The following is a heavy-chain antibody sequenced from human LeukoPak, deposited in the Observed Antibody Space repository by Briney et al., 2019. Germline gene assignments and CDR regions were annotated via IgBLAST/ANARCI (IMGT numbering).Heavy chain of an antibody. J-gene: IGHJ4*02. Sequence: PGGSLRLSCAASGFSFSDYAMSWVRQAPGKGLEWVSALSGSGGRTYYAVSVKGRFTISRDNSKNTLYLQMNSLRAEDTAVYYCTKTPAYYYDSSGYYSGYYFDYWGQGTLVTVSS. CDR3: TKTPAYYYDSSGYYSGYYFDY. D-gene: IGHD3-22*01. CDR2: LSGSGGRT. CDR1: GFSFSDYA. V-gene: IGHV3-23*01.